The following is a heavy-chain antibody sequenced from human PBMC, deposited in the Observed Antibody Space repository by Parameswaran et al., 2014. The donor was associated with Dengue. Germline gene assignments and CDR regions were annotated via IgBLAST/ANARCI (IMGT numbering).Heavy chain of an antibody. CDR2: IIPIFGTA. D-gene: IGHD4-17*01. J-gene: IGHJ3*02. V-gene: IGHV1-69*01. CDR3: ARDAPTAAFDI. Sequence: WVRQAPGQGLEWMGGIIPIFGTANYAQKFQGRVTITADESTSTAYMELSSLRSEDTAVYYCARDAPTAAFDIWGPRDNGHRLL.